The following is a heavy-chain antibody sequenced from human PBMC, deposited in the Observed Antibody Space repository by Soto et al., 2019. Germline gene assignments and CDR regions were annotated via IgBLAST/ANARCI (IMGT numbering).Heavy chain of an antibody. Sequence: QVQLVQSGAEVKKPGASVKVSCKASGYTFTSYDINWVRQATGQGLEWMGWMNPNSGNTGYAQKVQSRVTMTRNTSISTAYMELSSLRSEDTAVYYCASDTAMGDDYYYMDVWGKGTTVTVSS. V-gene: IGHV1-8*01. CDR2: MNPNSGNT. J-gene: IGHJ6*03. D-gene: IGHD5-18*01. CDR1: GYTFTSYD. CDR3: ASDTAMGDDYYYMDV.